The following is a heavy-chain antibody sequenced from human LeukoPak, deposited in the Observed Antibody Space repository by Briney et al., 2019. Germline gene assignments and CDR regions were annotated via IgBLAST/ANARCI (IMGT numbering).Heavy chain of an antibody. D-gene: IGHD2-15*01. J-gene: IGHJ4*02. CDR1: GFAFSSYA. V-gene: IGHV3-23*01. CDR3: AKETRVAPRHIDY. Sequence: GGSLRLSCAASGFAFSSYAMSWVRQAPGKGLDWVSAITATGENTYYADSVKGRFTISRDSSQKTVFLQMNSLRGEDTAIYFCAKETRVAPRHIDYWGQGTLVTVSS. CDR2: ITATGENT.